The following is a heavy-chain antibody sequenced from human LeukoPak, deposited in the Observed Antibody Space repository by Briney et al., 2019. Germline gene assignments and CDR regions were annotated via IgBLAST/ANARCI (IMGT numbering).Heavy chain of an antibody. J-gene: IGHJ4*02. D-gene: IGHD1-1*01. CDR1: GFTFSTYE. V-gene: IGHV3-48*03. CDR3: GRDGYLTSAVAFDY. CDR2: ISSSGSTK. Sequence: PGGSLRLSCAASGFTFSTYEMNWVRQAPGKGLEWVSYISSSGSTKYYADSVKGRFTISRDNARNSLYLQMNSLRAEDTAIYYCGRDGYLTSAVAFDYWGQGTLVTVSS.